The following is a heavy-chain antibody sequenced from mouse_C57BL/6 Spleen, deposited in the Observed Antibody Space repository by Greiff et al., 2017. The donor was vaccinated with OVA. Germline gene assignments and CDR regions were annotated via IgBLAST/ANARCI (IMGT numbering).Heavy chain of an antibody. J-gene: IGHJ2*01. CDR3: ARRDYGGFDY. CDR1: GYTFTSYW. Sequence: QVQLQQSGAELVKPGASVKLSCKASGYTFTSYWMHWVKQRPGQGLEWIGMIHPNSGSTNYNEKFKSKATLTVDKSSSTAYMQRSSLTSEDSAVYYCARRDYGGFDYWGQGTTLTVSS. CDR2: IHPNSGST. D-gene: IGHD1-1*01. V-gene: IGHV1-64*01.